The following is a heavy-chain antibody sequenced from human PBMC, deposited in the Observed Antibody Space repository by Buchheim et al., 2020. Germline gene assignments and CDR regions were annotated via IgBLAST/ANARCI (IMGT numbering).Heavy chain of an antibody. Sequence: QLQLQESGPGLVKPSETLSLTCTVSGGSISSSSYYWGWIRQPPGKGLEWIGSIYYSGRTYYNPSLKSRVTIAVDTSKNQFSLKLSSVTAADTAVYYCASSGGSYYLPPDYWGQGTL. J-gene: IGHJ4*02. CDR1: GGSISSSSYY. V-gene: IGHV4-39*01. D-gene: IGHD1-26*01. CDR2: IYYSGRT. CDR3: ASSGGSYYLPPDY.